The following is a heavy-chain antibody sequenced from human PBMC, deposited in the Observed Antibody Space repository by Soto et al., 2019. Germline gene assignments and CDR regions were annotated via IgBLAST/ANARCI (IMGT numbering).Heavy chain of an antibody. J-gene: IGHJ5*02. V-gene: IGHV3-48*02. CDR1: GLTFSSYS. D-gene: IGHD3-3*01. Sequence: EVQLVDSGGGLVQPGGSLRLSCAASGLTFSSYSMNWVRQAPGKGLEWVSYISSSSSTIYYADSVKGRNTISRDNAKNSLYRQMNSLRDEDTAVYYCAVLGTYDFCDPWGQGTLVTVSS. CDR2: ISSSSSTI. CDR3: AVLGTYDFCDP.